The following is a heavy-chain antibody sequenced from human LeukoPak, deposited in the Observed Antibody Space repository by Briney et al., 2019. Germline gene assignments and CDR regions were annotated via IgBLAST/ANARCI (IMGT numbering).Heavy chain of an antibody. CDR1: GGSFSGYY. Sequence: NPSETLSLTCAVYGGSFSGYYWSWIRQPPAKGLEWIGEINHSGSTNYNPSLKSRVTISVDTSKNQFSLKLSSVTAADTAVYYCARGKGELRDRFDYWGQGTLVTVSS. CDR2: INHSGST. D-gene: IGHD1-26*01. J-gene: IGHJ4*02. V-gene: IGHV4-34*01. CDR3: ARGKGELRDRFDY.